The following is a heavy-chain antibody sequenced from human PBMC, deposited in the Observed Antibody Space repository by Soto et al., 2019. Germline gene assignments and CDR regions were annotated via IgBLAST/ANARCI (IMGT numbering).Heavy chain of an antibody. CDR2: IYHSGST. J-gene: IGHJ5*02. V-gene: IGHV4-4*02. CDR3: ARDPKPFRICSSTSCKYNWFDP. CDR1: GGSISSSNW. D-gene: IGHD2-2*01. Sequence: PSETLSLTCAVSGGSISSSNWWSWVRQPPGKGLEWIGEIYHSGSTNYNPSLKSRVTISVDKSKNQFSLKLSSVTAADTAVYYCARDPKPFRICSSTSCKYNWFDPWGQGTLVTVSS.